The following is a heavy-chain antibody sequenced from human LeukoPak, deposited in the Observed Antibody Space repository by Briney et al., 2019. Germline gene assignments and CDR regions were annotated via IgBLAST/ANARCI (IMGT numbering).Heavy chain of an antibody. V-gene: IGHV3-7*01. CDR1: GFTFSSYW. J-gene: IGHJ4*02. Sequence: TGGSLRLSCAASGFTFSSYWMNWARQAPGKGLEWVASINHNGNVNYYVDSVRGRFTISRDNTMNSLYLQMSSLRAEDTAVYYCATDRGWRTSGYYLYYFEYWGQGTLVTYSS. D-gene: IGHD3-3*01. CDR3: ATDRGWRTSGYYLYYFEY. CDR2: INHNGNVN.